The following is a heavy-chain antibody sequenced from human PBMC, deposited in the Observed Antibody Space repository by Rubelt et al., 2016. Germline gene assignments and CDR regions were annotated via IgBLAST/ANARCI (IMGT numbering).Heavy chain of an antibody. J-gene: IGHJ3*02. CDR3: AKSTILAFDI. V-gene: IGHV3-66*02. CDR2: MYSGGRT. Sequence: GGSLKLSCDSSKFTVSLEYMNWVRQAPGKGLEWVSIMYSGGRTFYADSVRGRFTSSRDNSKNTLYLQMDYLRPEDTAVYFCAKSTILAFDIWGQGTMVIVSS. D-gene: IGHD5-24*01. CDR1: KFTVSLEY.